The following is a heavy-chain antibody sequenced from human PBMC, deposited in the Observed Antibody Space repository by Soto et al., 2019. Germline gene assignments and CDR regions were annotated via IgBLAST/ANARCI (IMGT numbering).Heavy chain of an antibody. V-gene: IGHV4-59*01. CDR1: GGSISSYY. D-gene: IGHD3-22*01. CDR2: IYYSGST. CDR3: ARDIGERDSSGPLDY. J-gene: IGHJ4*02. Sequence: SETLSLTCTVSGGSISSYYWSWIRQPPGKGLEWIGYIYYSGSTNYNPSLKSRVTISVDTSKNQFSLKLSSVTAADTAVYYCARDIGERDSSGPLDYWGQGTLVTVSS.